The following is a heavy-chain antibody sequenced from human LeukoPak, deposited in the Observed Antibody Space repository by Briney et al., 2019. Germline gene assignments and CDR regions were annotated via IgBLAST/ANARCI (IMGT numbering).Heavy chain of an antibody. J-gene: IGHJ4*02. CDR1: GFTLSSYG. D-gene: IGHD1-1*01. CDR3: AKIHEQWNVDY. Sequence: QPGRSLRLSCAASGFTLSSYGMYWVRQALRKGLEWVAVISNGGTNKYYADSAKGRLTISRDNSKNTLYLQMNSLRAEDTAVYYCAKIHEQWNVDYWGQGTLVTVSS. CDR2: ISNGGTNK. V-gene: IGHV3-30*18.